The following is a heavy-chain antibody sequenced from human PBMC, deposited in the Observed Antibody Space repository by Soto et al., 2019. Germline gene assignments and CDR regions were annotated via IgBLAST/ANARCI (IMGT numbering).Heavy chain of an antibody. CDR1: GFTVSTCD. CDR3: ARVSASSGNFDY. D-gene: IGHD3-10*01. CDR2: ITTAGAT. Sequence: EVQLVESGGGLVQPGGSLRLSCAASGFTVSTCDMHWVRQATGKRLEWVSIITTAGATYYPGSVKGRFTISRENAKNSLYLQMDSLRAEDTTVYYCARVSASSGNFDYWGQGTLVTVSS. V-gene: IGHV3-13*01. J-gene: IGHJ4*02.